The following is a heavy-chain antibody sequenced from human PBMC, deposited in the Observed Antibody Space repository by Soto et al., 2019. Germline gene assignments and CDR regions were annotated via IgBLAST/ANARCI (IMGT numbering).Heavy chain of an antibody. CDR1: GYSITAGGYY. CDR2: VSSTGSS. D-gene: IGHD6-13*01. CDR3: ARGVPAAGTDWFDP. Sequence: SSETLSLTCFVSGYSITAGGYYWSWIRQSAEKRLEWIGRVSSTGSSYYNPSLKSRVTISVDTSKNQVSLNLTSVTAADTAVYYCARGVPAAGTDWFDPWGQGTLVTVSS. V-gene: IGHV4-61*02. J-gene: IGHJ5*02.